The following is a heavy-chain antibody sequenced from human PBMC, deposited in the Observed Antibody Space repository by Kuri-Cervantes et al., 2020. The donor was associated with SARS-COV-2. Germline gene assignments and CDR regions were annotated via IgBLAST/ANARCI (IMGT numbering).Heavy chain of an antibody. V-gene: IGHV3-30*18. Sequence: GGSLRLSCAVSGFTFTSHAMHWVRQAPGKGLEWVALISYDGSNKFYADSVKGRFTISRDNSKNTLYLQMNSLRAEDTAVYYCAKVDGTGNYDFWSGYIYYYYMDVWGKGTTVTVSS. CDR3: AKVDGTGNYDFWSGYIYYYYMDV. CDR2: ISYDGSNK. CDR1: GFTFTSHA. J-gene: IGHJ6*03. D-gene: IGHD3-3*01.